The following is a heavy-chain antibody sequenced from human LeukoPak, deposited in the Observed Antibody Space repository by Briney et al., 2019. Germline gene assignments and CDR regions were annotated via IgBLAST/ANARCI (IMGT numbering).Heavy chain of an antibody. CDR1: GYTFTGYY. J-gene: IGHJ5*02. CDR3: ARDFYTFGGVIVNWFDP. D-gene: IGHD3-16*02. CDR2: INPNSGGT. V-gene: IGHV1-2*02. Sequence: ASVKVSCKASGYTFTGYYMHWVRQAPGQGLEWMGWINPNSGGTNYAQKFQGRVTMTRDTSISTAYMELSRLRSDDTAVYYCARDFYTFGGVIVNWFDPWGQGTLVTVSS.